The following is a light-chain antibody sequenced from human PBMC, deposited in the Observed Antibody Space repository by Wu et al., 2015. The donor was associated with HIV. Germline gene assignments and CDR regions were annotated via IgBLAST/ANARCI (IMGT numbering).Light chain of an antibody. Sequence: EIVMTQSPATLSVSPGERATLSCRASQSVSSNLAWYQQKPGQAPRLLIYGASTRATGIPARFSGSGSGTEFTLTISSMQSEDFALYYCQQYNKWPLMYTFGQGTKLEIK. CDR3: QQYNKWPLMYT. J-gene: IGKJ2*01. V-gene: IGKV3-15*01. CDR1: QSVSSN. CDR2: GAS.